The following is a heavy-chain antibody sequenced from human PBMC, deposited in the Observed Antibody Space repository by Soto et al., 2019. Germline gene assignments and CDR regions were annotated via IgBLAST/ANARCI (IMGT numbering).Heavy chain of an antibody. CDR1: GFTFSNAW. Sequence: EVQLVESGGGLVKPGGSLRLACAASGFTFSNAWMTWVRQAPGKGLEWVGRIKSKTDGGTTDYPAPVKGRFTISRDDSKNMLYLQMNSLKTEDTAVYYCAAGRKRDYWGQGTLVTVSS. V-gene: IGHV3-15*01. J-gene: IGHJ4*02. CDR2: IKSKTDGGTT. CDR3: AAGRKRDY.